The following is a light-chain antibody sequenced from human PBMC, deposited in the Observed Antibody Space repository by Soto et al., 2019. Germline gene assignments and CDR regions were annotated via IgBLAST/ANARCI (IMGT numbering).Light chain of an antibody. Sequence: DIQMTQSPSSLSASVGDRVTITCRASQSISSYLNWYQQKPGKAPKLLIYAASSLQSGVPSRSSGSGSGTDFTLTVSSLQPEDFATYYCQQSHSTPRTFGQGTKVDIK. V-gene: IGKV1-39*01. CDR2: AAS. J-gene: IGKJ1*01. CDR1: QSISSY. CDR3: QQSHSTPRT.